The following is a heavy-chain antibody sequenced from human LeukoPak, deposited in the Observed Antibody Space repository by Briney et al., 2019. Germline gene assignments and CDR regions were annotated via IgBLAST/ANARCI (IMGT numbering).Heavy chain of an antibody. D-gene: IGHD4-17*01. CDR2: IYHSGST. V-gene: IGHV4-30-2*01. CDR3: ARGGFDYGDYVDY. J-gene: IGHJ4*02. Sequence: SETLSLTCAVSGDSISSGGYSWGRIRQPPGKGLEWIGYIYHSGSTYYNPSLKSRVTISVDRSKNQFPLKLSSVTAADTAVYYCARGGFDYGDYVDYWGQGTLVTVSS. CDR1: GDSISSGGYS.